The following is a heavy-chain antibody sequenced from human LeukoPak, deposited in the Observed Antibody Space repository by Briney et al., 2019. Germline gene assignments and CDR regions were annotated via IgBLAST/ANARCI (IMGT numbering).Heavy chain of an antibody. J-gene: IGHJ4*02. V-gene: IGHV3-53*01. Sequence: GGSLRLSCAASGFTVSSNYMSWVRQAPGKGLEWVSVIYSGGNTYYADSVKGRFTISRDNSKNTLYLQMNSLRAEDTAVYYCARAAAGISFDYWGQGTLVTVSS. CDR2: IYSGGNT. CDR3: ARAAAGISFDY. D-gene: IGHD6-13*01. CDR1: GFTVSSNY.